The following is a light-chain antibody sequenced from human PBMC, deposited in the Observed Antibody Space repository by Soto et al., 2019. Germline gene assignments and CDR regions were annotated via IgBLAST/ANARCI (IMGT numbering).Light chain of an antibody. Sequence: DIQMTQSPSSLSASVGDTVTITCRASQDIINHLAWYQQMPGNVPNLLIYGASTLHSGVPSRFRGSGSRTHCYRTISGLQPEDVATYPFPNYHRALGTFGQRTRLEIK. CDR3: PNYHRALGT. V-gene: IGKV1-27*01. CDR2: GAS. CDR1: QDIINH. J-gene: IGKJ5*01.